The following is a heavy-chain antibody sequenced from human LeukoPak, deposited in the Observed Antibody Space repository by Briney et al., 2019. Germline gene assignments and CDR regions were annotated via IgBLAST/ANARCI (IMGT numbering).Heavy chain of an antibody. CDR1: GFTFSSYS. J-gene: IGHJ4*02. Sequence: PGGSLRLSCAASGFTFSSYSMNWVRQAPGKGLEWVSSISSSSSYIYYADSVKGRFTISRDNAKNSLYLQMNSLSAEDTAVYYCARQIAAAGWNWGQGTLVTVSS. D-gene: IGHD6-13*01. CDR2: ISSSSSYI. CDR3: ARQIAAAGWN. V-gene: IGHV3-21*01.